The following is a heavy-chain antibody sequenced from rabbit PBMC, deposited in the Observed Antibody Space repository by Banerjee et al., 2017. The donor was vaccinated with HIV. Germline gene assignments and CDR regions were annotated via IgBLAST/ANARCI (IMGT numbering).Heavy chain of an antibody. CDR3: ARRSYGDSGYNL. CDR2: IDPVFGRP. V-gene: IGHV1S47*01. D-gene: IGHD8-1*01. CDR1: GFDFSSYG. Sequence: QEQLVESGGGLVQPGGSLKLSCVASGFDFSSYGVGWVRQAPGKGLEWIGYIDPVFGRPYYATWVSGRFTISSHNAQNTLYLQLSRLTAADTATYFCARRSYGDSGYNLWGPGTLVTVS. J-gene: IGHJ4*01.